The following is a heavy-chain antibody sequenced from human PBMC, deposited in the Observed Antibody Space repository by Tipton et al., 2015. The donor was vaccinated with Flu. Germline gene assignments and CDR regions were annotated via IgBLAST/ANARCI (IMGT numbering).Heavy chain of an antibody. V-gene: IGHV1-2*02. CDR2: INANDNGT. Sequence: QLVQFGPEVKAPGASVKVSCKTSGYTFTAHYNHWVRQAPGQGLEWMGWINANDNGTRDPQKFQGRVSMTRDTSISRVYMELTRWSSDDTAVYYCARDEPDYNEAFDMWGQGPMDTVSS. CDR1: GYTFTAHY. D-gene: IGHD4-11*01. J-gene: IGHJ3*02. CDR3: ARDEPDYNEAFDM.